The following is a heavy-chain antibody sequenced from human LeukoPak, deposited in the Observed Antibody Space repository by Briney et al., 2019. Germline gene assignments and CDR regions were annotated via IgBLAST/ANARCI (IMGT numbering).Heavy chain of an antibody. CDR2: IYGGGNT. CDR1: GFIVTSNY. D-gene: IGHD2-8*01. V-gene: IGHV3-53*01. J-gene: IGHJ4*02. Sequence: GGSLRLSCSFSGFIVTSNYMAWVRQSPGKGLQWISFIYGGGNTLYEDFVRDRFSISRDKSKSTLYLQMSSLRVEDTAVYYCATGGRSGMAFDFWGQGTLVTVSS. CDR3: ATGGRSGMAFDF.